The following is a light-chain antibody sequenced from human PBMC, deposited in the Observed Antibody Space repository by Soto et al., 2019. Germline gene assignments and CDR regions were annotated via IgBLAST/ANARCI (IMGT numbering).Light chain of an antibody. V-gene: IGKV1-27*01. J-gene: IGKJ4*01. Sequence: DIQMTQSPSSLSASVGDRVTITCRARQGISNDLAWYQQKPGKVPKLLIYAASTLQSGVPSRFSGSGSGTDFTLTISSVQPDDVATYYCQEYNSAPEITVGGGTKVEI. CDR3: QEYNSAPEIT. CDR1: QGISND. CDR2: AAS.